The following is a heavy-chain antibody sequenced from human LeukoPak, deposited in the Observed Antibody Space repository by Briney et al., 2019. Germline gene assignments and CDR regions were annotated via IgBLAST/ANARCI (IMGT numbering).Heavy chain of an antibody. Sequence: GGSLRLSCAASGFTFSNAWMSWVRQAPGKGLEWVGRIKSKTDGGTTDYAAPVKGRFTISRDDSKNTLYLQMNSLKTEDTAVYYCTTGPSNIYYDFWSGYYVVDYWGQGTLVTVSS. J-gene: IGHJ4*02. CDR1: GFTFSNAW. D-gene: IGHD3-3*01. CDR2: IKSKTDGGTT. CDR3: TTGPSNIYYDFWSGYYVVDY. V-gene: IGHV3-15*01.